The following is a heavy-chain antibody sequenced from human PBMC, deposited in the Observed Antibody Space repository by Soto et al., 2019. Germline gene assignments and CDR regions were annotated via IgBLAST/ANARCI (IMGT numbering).Heavy chain of an antibody. J-gene: IGHJ3*02. D-gene: IGHD1-7*01. Sequence: QVQLVESGGGVVQPGRSLRLSCAASGFTFSSYAMHWVRQAPGKGLEWVAVISYDGSNKYYADAVKGRFTISRDNSKNTLYLQMSSLRAEDTAVYYCARIYTGTSRAFDIWGQGTMVTVSS. V-gene: IGHV3-30-3*01. CDR1: GFTFSSYA. CDR2: ISYDGSNK. CDR3: ARIYTGTSRAFDI.